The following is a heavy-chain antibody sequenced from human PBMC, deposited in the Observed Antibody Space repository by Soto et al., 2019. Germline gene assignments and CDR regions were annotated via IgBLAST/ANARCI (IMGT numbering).Heavy chain of an antibody. D-gene: IGHD5-12*01. CDR3: ATGDGYNKAEYYYYYGMDV. CDR1: GYTLTELS. CDR2: FDPEDGET. J-gene: IGHJ6*02. Sequence: ASVKVSCKVSGYTLTELSMHWVRQAPGKGLEWMGGFDPEDGETIYAQKFQGRVTMTEDTSTDTAYMELSSLRSEDTAVYYCATGDGYNKAEYYYYYGMDVWGQGTTVTVSS. V-gene: IGHV1-24*01.